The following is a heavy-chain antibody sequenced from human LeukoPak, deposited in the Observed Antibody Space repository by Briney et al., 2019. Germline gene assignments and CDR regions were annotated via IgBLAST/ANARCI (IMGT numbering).Heavy chain of an antibody. V-gene: IGHV4-38-2*02. Sequence: PSETLSLTCTVSGYSISSGYYRGWIRQPPGKGLEWIGRIYGSGSTDYNPSLKSRVTMSIDTSKNQFSLNLISVTAADTAVYYCARDSGTTGEVKFDPWGQGTLVTVSS. CDR1: GYSISSGYY. D-gene: IGHD3-10*01. CDR2: IYGSGST. CDR3: ARDSGTTGEVKFDP. J-gene: IGHJ5*02.